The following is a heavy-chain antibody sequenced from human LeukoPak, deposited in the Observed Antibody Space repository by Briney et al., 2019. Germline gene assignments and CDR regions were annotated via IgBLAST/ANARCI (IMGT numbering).Heavy chain of an antibody. Sequence: PGGSLRLSCGGSGFTFDEYGMSWVRQLPGKGLEWVSGINWHGKSTGYADSVKGRFTISRDNAKNSLYLQMNSLRVEDTALYYCARDRHRRVTDDAFDIWGQGTMVTVSS. J-gene: IGHJ3*02. CDR2: INWHGKST. CDR1: GFTFDEYG. D-gene: IGHD1-14*01. CDR3: ARDRHRRVTDDAFDI. V-gene: IGHV3-20*04.